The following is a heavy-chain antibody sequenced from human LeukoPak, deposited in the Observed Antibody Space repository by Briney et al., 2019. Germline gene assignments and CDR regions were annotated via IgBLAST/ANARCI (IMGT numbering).Heavy chain of an antibody. D-gene: IGHD2-15*01. V-gene: IGHV3-30-3*01. Sequence: GGSLRLSCAASGFTFSSYAMHWVRQAPGKGLEWVAVISYDGSNKYYADSVKGRFTISRDNAKNSLYLQMNSLRAEDTAVYYCARDDITEAFDIWGQGTMVTVSS. J-gene: IGHJ3*02. CDR1: GFTFSSYA. CDR2: ISYDGSNK. CDR3: ARDDITEAFDI.